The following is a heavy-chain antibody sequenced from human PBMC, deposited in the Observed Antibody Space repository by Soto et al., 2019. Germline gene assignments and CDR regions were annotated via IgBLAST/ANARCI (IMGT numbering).Heavy chain of an antibody. CDR2: ISYDGSNK. V-gene: IGHV3-30*03. CDR3: VGGTAMVSADYYYGMDV. D-gene: IGHD5-18*01. Sequence: GGSLRLSCAASGFTFSSYGMHWVRQAPGKGLEWVAVISYDGSNKYYADSVKGRFTISRDNSKNTLYLQMNSLRAEDTAVYYCVGGTAMVSADYYYGMDVWGQGTTVTVSS. CDR1: GFTFSSYG. J-gene: IGHJ6*02.